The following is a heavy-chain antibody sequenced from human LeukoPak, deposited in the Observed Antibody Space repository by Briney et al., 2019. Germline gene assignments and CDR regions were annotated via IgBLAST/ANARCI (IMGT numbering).Heavy chain of an antibody. V-gene: IGHV1-2*02. CDR2: INPNSGGT. Sequence: ASVKVCCKASGYTFTGYYMHWVRQAPGQGLEWMGWINPNSGGTNYAQKFQGRVTMTRDTSISTAYMELSRLRSDDTAVYYCARDPSYCSSTSCLIGDAFDIWGQGTMVTVSS. J-gene: IGHJ3*02. CDR1: GYTFTGYY. D-gene: IGHD2-2*01. CDR3: ARDPSYCSSTSCLIGDAFDI.